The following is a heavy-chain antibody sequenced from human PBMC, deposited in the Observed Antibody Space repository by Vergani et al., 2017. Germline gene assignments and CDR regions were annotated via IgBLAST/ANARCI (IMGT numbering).Heavy chain of an antibody. J-gene: IGHJ3*01. V-gene: IGHV4-61*02. D-gene: IGHD2-21*01. CDR3: ARDNKHLRPRAVDL. CDR2: IYVSGIT. Sequence: QVQLQESGPGLVKPSQTLSLTCTVSGASINNDFYYWHWIRQPAGKGLEWIGRIYVSGITDYNSSLQSRVPMSVDTSKNQFSLTLTSVTAADTAVYYCARDNKHLRPRAVDLWGQGTMVTVSS. CDR1: GASINNDFYY.